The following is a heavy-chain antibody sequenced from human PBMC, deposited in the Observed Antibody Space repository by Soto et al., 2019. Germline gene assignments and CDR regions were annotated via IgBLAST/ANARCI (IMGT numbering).Heavy chain of an antibody. D-gene: IGHD2-8*02. V-gene: IGHV4-34*01. J-gene: IGHJ4*02. CDR3: ARDKITGLFDY. CDR2: INHSGST. CDR1: GGSFSGYY. Sequence: QVQLQQWGAGLLKPSETLSLTCAVYGGSFSGYYWTWIRQPPGTGLEWIGEINHSGSTNYNPSLKXRVTISVDTAKNQFSLKLPSVTAADTAVYYCARDKITGLFDYWGQGPLVTVSS.